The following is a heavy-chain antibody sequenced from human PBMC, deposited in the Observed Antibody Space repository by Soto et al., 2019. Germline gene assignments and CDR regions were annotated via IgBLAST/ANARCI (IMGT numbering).Heavy chain of an antibody. V-gene: IGHV4-39*01. CDR2: IYYSGST. J-gene: IGHJ4*02. D-gene: IGHD3-10*01. Sequence: SETLSLTCTVXGGSISSSSYYWGWIRQPPGKGLEWIGSIYYSGSTYYNPSLKSRVTISVDTSKNQFSLKLSSVTAADTAVYYCARHSKTGVLWLGELLLPRLWGQGTLVTVSS. CDR1: GGSISSSSYY. CDR3: ARHSKTGVLWLGELLLPRL.